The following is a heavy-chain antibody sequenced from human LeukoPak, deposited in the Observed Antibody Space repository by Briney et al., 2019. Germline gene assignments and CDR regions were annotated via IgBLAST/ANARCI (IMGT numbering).Heavy chain of an antibody. CDR2: INAGNGNT. CDR3: ARDCGQVKWLRDLAAYYYGMDV. J-gene: IGHJ6*02. D-gene: IGHD5-12*01. Sequence: GASVKVSCKASGYTFTSYAMHWVRQAPGQRLEWMGWINAGNGNTKYSQKFQGRVTITRDTSASTAYMELSSLRSEDTAVYYCARDCGQVKWLRDLAAYYYGMDVWGQGTTVTVSS. V-gene: IGHV1-3*01. CDR1: GYTFTSYA.